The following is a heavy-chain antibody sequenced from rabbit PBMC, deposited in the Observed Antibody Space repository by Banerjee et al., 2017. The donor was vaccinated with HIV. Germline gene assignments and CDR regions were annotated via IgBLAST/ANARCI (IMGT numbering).Heavy chain of an antibody. J-gene: IGHJ4*01. CDR1: GFTLSNYW. V-gene: IGHV1S40*01. Sequence: QSLEESGGDLVKPGASLTLTCKASGFTLSNYWICWVRQAPGKGLEWIACINTSSGNTVYASWAKVRFTISKTSSTTVTLQMTSLTAADTATYFCARDLAGAIGWNFNLWGPGTLVTVS. D-gene: IGHD4-1*01. CDR3: ARDLAGAIGWNFNL. CDR2: INTSSGNT.